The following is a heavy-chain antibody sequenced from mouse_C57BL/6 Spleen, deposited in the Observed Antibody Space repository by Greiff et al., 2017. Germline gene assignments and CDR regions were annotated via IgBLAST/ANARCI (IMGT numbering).Heavy chain of an antibody. CDR3: ASPYDGSSPFAY. CDR2: IDPSDSYT. J-gene: IGHJ3*01. Sequence: QVQLQQPGAELVKPGASVKLSCKASGYTFTSYWMQWVKQRPGQGLEWIGEIDPSDSYTNYNQKFKGKATLTVDTSSSTAYVQLSSLTSEDSAVYYCASPYDGSSPFAYWGQGTLVTVSA. V-gene: IGHV1-50*01. CDR1: GYTFTSYW. D-gene: IGHD1-1*01.